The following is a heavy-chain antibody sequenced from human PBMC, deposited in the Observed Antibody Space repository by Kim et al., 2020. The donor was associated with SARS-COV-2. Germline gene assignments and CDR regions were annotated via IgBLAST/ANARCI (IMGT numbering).Heavy chain of an antibody. V-gene: IGHV3-23*01. J-gene: IGHJ4*02. CDR3: AKRSGDYGNYFDY. Sequence: GGSLRLSCAASGFTFGHYAMSWVRQAPGKGLEWVSAVNSNGDSTYYADSAKGRFTISRDNSKNTLFLQMNSLTAEDTAVYFCAKRSGDYGNYFDYWGQGTLVTVSS. CDR2: VNSNGDST. D-gene: IGHD4-17*01. CDR1: GFTFGHYA.